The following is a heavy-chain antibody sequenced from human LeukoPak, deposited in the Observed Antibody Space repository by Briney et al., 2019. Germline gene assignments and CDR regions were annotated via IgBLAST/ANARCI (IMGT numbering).Heavy chain of an antibody. CDR2: IYYSEST. D-gene: IGHD3-22*01. CDR3: ARTYYYDSSGYPYFDY. Sequence: PSETQSLTCTVSGGSISSYYWSWIRQPPGKGLEWIGYIYYSESTNYNPSLKSRVTISVDTSKNQFSLKLSSVTAADTAVYYCARTYYYDSSGYPYFDYWGQGTLVTVSS. CDR1: GGSISSYY. V-gene: IGHV4-59*01. J-gene: IGHJ4*02.